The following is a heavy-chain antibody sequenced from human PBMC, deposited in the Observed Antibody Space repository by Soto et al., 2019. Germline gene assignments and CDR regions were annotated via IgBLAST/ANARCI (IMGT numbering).Heavy chain of an antibody. D-gene: IGHD2-21*02. J-gene: IGHJ6*02. V-gene: IGHV1-69*13. Sequence: SVKVSCKASGGTFSSYAISWVRQAPGQGLEWMGGIIPIFGTANYAQKFQGRVTITADESTSTAYMELSSLRSEDTAVYYCARGLHCGGDRYFSYGMDVWGQGTTVTVSS. CDR1: GGTFSSYA. CDR3: ARGLHCGGDRYFSYGMDV. CDR2: IIPIFGTA.